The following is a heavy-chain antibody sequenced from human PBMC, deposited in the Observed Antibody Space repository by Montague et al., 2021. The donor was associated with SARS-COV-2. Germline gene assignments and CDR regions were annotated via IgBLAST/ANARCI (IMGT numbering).Heavy chain of an antibody. V-gene: IGHV4-38-2*02. CDR1: GYSISSGYF. J-gene: IGHJ5*02. CDR2: IYHAGYI. Sequence: SETLSLTCTVCGYSISSGYFWACLQQPPGKVLEWIGSIYHAGYIXYHPSLKSRVSISIDTSRNQTSLMVTDVAAADTAGYYCASAPCVGDCNSLAIWFDPWGQGTLVSVSS. D-gene: IGHD2-21*02. CDR3: ASAPCVGDCNSLAIWFDP.